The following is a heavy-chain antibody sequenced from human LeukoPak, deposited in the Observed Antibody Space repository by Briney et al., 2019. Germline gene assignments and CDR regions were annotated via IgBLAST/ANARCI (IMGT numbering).Heavy chain of an antibody. J-gene: IGHJ6*02. V-gene: IGHV4-61*01. Sequence: SETLSLTCTVSGGSVSSGSYYWSWIRQPPGKGLEWTGYIYYSGSTNYNPSLKSRVTISVDTSKNQFSLKLSSVTAADTAVYYCARDRGYSGYFIYYGMDVWGQGTTVTVSS. D-gene: IGHD5-12*01. CDR1: GGSVSSGSYY. CDR2: IYYSGST. CDR3: ARDRGYSGYFIYYGMDV.